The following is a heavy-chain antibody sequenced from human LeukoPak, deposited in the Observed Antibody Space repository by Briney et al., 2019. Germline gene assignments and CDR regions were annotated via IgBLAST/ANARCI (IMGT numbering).Heavy chain of an antibody. Sequence: SETLSLTCTVSADSLSSGGHYWAWIRQLPGKGLESIGFIHHSGSSRHNPSRKDRVAISVAASRKHFALRLSSVTAADTAIYYCARGGNRFGGFYFDYWGQGIKVTVSS. J-gene: IGHJ4*02. CDR1: ADSLSSGGHY. V-gene: IGHV4-31*03. CDR2: IHHSGSS. CDR3: ARGGNRFGGFYFDY. D-gene: IGHD3-10*01.